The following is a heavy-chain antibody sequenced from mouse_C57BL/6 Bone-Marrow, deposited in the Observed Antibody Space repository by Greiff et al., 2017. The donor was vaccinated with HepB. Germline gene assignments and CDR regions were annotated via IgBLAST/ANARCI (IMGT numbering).Heavy chain of an antibody. Sequence: EVKLMESGGDLVKPGGSLKLSCAASGFTFSSYGMSWVRQTPDKRLEWVATISSGGSYTYYPDSVKGRFTISRDNAKTTLYLQMSSLKSEDTAMYYCARLSYYYGSSYYWYFDVWGTGTTVTVSS. J-gene: IGHJ1*03. CDR2: ISSGGSYT. V-gene: IGHV5-6*01. D-gene: IGHD1-1*01. CDR3: ARLSYYYGSSYYWYFDV. CDR1: GFTFSSYG.